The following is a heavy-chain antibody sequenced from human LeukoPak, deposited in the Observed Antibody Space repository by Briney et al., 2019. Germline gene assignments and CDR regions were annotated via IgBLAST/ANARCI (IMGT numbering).Heavy chain of an antibody. Sequence: ASVKVSCKASGYTFTNYSMHWVRQAPGQGLEWMGIINPSGGSTSYAQKFQGRVTMTRDTSTSTVYMELSSLRSEDTAVYHCARGGLAYGMDVWGQGTTVTVSS. CDR3: ARGGLAYGMDV. J-gene: IGHJ6*02. D-gene: IGHD3/OR15-3a*01. CDR2: INPSGGST. V-gene: IGHV1-46*01. CDR1: GYTFTNYS.